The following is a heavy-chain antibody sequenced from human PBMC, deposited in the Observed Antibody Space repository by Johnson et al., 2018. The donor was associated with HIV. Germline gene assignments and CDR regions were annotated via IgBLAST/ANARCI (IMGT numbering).Heavy chain of an antibody. CDR3: ANLPQPFHYYDSGRPNTFDI. J-gene: IGHJ3*02. CDR2: IYSGGST. Sequence: VQLVESGGGVVQPGRSLRLSCAASGFTVSSNYMSWVRQAPGKGLEWVSVIYSGGSTDYADSLKGRFTISRDTSKNTLYLQMNTLRAEDTAVYYCANLPQPFHYYDSGRPNTFDIWGQGTMVTVSS. D-gene: IGHD3-10*01. CDR1: GFTVSSNY. V-gene: IGHV3-66*02.